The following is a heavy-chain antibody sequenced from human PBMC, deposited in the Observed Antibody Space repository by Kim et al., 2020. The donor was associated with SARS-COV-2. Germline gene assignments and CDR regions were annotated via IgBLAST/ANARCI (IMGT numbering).Heavy chain of an antibody. CDR3: AKGGGTSPFGY. V-gene: IGHV3-23*01. J-gene: IGHJ4*02. D-gene: IGHD1-1*01. Sequence: YAEPVKGRFTSSRDISKNTLYLQMSSRRAEDTAVYYCAKGGGTSPFGYWGQGTLVTVSS.